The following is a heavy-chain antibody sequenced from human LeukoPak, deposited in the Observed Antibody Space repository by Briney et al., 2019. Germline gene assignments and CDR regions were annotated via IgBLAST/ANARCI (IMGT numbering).Heavy chain of an antibody. CDR3: AKDANGSSPDAFDI. D-gene: IGHD2-8*01. V-gene: IGHV3-23*01. J-gene: IGHJ3*02. Sequence: PGGFLRLSCAASGFTFSSYAMTWVRQAPGKGLEWVSGISGSGGSTYYADSVKGRFTISRDNSKNTQYLQIYSLRAEDTAVYYCAKDANGSSPDAFDIWGHGTMVIVSS. CDR1: GFTFSSYA. CDR2: ISGSGGST.